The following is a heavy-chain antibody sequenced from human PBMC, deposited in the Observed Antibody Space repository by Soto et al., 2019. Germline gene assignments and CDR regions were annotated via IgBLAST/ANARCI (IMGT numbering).Heavy chain of an antibody. Sequence: GXSVKVSCKASGYTLSDYYIQWVRQAPVQGLGWMGWINPNSGDPNYSQKFQGRVTVTRDTSINTAYMELRWLRSEDTAVYYCTREGGGIVADGAGNVAFDIWGQGTKVTVSS. CDR2: INPNSGDP. J-gene: IGHJ3*02. V-gene: IGHV1-2*02. D-gene: IGHD6-13*01. CDR3: TREGGGIVADGAGNVAFDI. CDR1: GYTLSDYY.